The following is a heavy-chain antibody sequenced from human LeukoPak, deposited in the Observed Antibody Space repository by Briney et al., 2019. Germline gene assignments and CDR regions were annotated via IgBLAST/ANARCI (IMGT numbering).Heavy chain of an antibody. CDR2: INPSGGST. CDR1: GYTFTSYY. V-gene: IGHV1-46*03. Sequence: ASVKVSCKVSGYTFTSYYMHWVRQAPGQGLEWMGIINPSGGSTSYAQKFQGRVTMTRDTSTSTVYMELSSLRSEDTAVYYCARSPRSSGWYGWWFDPWGQGTLVTVSS. J-gene: IGHJ5*02. D-gene: IGHD6-19*01. CDR3: ARSPRSSGWYGWWFDP.